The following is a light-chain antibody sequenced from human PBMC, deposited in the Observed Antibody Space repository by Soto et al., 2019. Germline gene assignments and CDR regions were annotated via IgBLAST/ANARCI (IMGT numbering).Light chain of an antibody. Sequence: QLVLTQPPSASASVGASVTLTCTLSSAYSGYEVDWYQQRPGKGPRFVMRVGTGGIVGSKGVGIPDRFSVLGSGLNRYLTIKNIQGDDEGDYQCVADHGSGSQFVYVFGTGTKLTVL. CDR1: SAYSGYE. CDR3: VADHGSGSQFVYV. J-gene: IGLJ1*01. V-gene: IGLV9-49*03. CDR2: VGTGGIVG.